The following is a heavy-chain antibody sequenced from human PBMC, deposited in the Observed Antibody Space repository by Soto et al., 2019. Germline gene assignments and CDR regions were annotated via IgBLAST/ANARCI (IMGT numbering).Heavy chain of an antibody. J-gene: IGHJ4*02. CDR3: ARADYGDCEEGNFDY. Sequence: GGSLRLSCAASGFTFSSYSMNWVRQAPGKGLEWVSYISSSSSTIYYADSVKGRFTISRDNAKNSLYLQMNSLRDEDTAVYYCARADYGDCEEGNFDYWGQGTLVTVSS. CDR2: ISSSSSTI. D-gene: IGHD4-17*01. V-gene: IGHV3-48*02. CDR1: GFTFSSYS.